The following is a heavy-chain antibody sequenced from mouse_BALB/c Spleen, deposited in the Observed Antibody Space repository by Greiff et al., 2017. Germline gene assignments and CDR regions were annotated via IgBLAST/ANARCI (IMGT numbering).Heavy chain of an antibody. CDR2: ISSGSSTI. D-gene: IGHD1-1*01. CDR1: GFTFSSFG. V-gene: IGHV5-17*02. Sequence: DVKLVESGGGLVQPGGSRKLSCAASGFTFSSFGMHWVRQAPEKGLEWVAYISSGSSTIYYADTVKGRFTISRDNPKNTLFLQMTSLRSEDTAMYYCARSRVITTVVATPYAMDYWGQGTSVTVSS. J-gene: IGHJ4*01. CDR3: ARSRVITTVVATPYAMDY.